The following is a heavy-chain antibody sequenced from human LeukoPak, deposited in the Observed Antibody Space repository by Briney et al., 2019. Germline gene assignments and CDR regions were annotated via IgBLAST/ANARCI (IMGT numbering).Heavy chain of an antibody. CDR3: ARDYNWNFEEYYFDY. Sequence: GGSLRLSCAASGFTFSSYAMSWVRQAPGMGLEWVSAISGSGGTTDYADSVKVRFTISRDNAKNSLYLQMNSLRAEDTAVYYCARDYNWNFEEYYFDYWGQGTLVTVSS. V-gene: IGHV3-23*01. CDR1: GFTFSSYA. J-gene: IGHJ4*02. CDR2: ISGSGGTT. D-gene: IGHD1-7*01.